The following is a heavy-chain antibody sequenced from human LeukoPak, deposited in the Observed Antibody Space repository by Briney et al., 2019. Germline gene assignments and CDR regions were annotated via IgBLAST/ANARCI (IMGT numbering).Heavy chain of an antibody. Sequence: TGGSPRLSCAASGFTFSSYAMSWVRQAPGKGLEWVSAISGSGDSTYYADSVKGRFTISRDNPKNTLYLQLNSLRGEDTAVYYCAIVSFGIGARYWGQGTLVTVSS. CDR2: ISGSGDST. CDR3: AIVSFGIGARY. CDR1: GFTFSSYA. D-gene: IGHD6-6*01. J-gene: IGHJ4*02. V-gene: IGHV3-23*01.